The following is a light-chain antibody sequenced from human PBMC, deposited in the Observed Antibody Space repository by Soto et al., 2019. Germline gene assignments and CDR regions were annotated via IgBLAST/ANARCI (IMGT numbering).Light chain of an antibody. CDR1: QGISSY. V-gene: IGKV1-8*01. CDR3: QQSYSTPIT. Sequence: AIRMTQSASALSASTGDRVTITCRASQGISSYLAWYQQKPGKAPKLLIYAASTLQSGVPSRFSGSGSGTDFTLTISSLQPEDFATYYCQQSYSTPITFGQGTRLEIK. J-gene: IGKJ5*01. CDR2: AAS.